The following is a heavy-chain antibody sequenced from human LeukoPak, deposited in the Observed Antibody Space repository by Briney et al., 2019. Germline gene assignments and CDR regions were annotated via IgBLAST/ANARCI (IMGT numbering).Heavy chain of an antibody. D-gene: IGHD1-7*01. V-gene: IGHV3-7*01. Sequence: GGSLRLSCAASGFTFSSYEMNWVRQAPGKGLEWVANIKQDGSEKYYVDSVKGRFTISRDNAKNSLYLQMKSLRAEDTAVYYCARSRSNTGTTDYWGQGTLVTVSS. J-gene: IGHJ4*02. CDR2: IKQDGSEK. CDR3: ARSRSNTGTTDY. CDR1: GFTFSSYE.